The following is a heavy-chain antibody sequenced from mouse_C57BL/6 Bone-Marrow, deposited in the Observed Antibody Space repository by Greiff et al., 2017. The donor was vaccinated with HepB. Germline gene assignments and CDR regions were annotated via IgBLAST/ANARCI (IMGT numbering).Heavy chain of an antibody. CDR3: ARGVFYDGYYLAWFAY. D-gene: IGHD2-3*01. CDR1: GYTFTSYW. J-gene: IGHJ3*01. CDR2: IDPSDSYT. V-gene: IGHV1-59*01. Sequence: VQLQQPGAELVRPGTSVKLSCKASGYTFTSYWMHWVKQRPGQGLEWIGVIDPSDSYTNYNQKFKGKATLTVDTSSSTAYMQLSSLTSEDSAVYYCARGVFYDGYYLAWFAYWGQGTLVTVSA.